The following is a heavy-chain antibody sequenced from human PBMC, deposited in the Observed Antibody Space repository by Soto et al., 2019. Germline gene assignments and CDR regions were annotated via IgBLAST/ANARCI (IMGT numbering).Heavy chain of an antibody. Sequence: PSETLSLTCSVSGDSMNNGDYFWTWIRQTPGKGLQWIGYIPYSGSTFYNPSLKTRLAMSVDTSKNQFSVGLRSVTAADTAVYYCARDRAHFYESSGRLDLWGQGMLVTVS. CDR2: IPYSGST. J-gene: IGHJ4*02. CDR3: ARDRAHFYESSGRLDL. D-gene: IGHD3-22*01. CDR1: GDSMNNGDYF. V-gene: IGHV4-30-4*01.